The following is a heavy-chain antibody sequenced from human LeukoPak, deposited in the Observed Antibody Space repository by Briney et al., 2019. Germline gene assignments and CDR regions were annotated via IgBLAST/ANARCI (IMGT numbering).Heavy chain of an antibody. D-gene: IGHD3-22*01. J-gene: IGHJ4*02. CDR3: ARVVYHDSSPYFARSIPTADY. V-gene: IGHV1-69*04. CDR2: VIPTLEIA. CDR1: GANFSTSS. Sequence: SVKVSCKASGANFSTSSFSWVRQAPGQGVEWMGRVIPTLEIAHYAQKFQGRVTITADKSTSTTYMELSSLRSEDTAIYFCARVVYHDSSPYFARSIPTADYWGQGTLVTVSS.